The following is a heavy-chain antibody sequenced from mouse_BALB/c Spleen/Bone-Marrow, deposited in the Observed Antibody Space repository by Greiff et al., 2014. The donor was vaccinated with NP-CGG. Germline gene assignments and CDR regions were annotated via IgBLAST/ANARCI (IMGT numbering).Heavy chain of an antibody. CDR2: IDPANGNT. D-gene: IGHD1-1*01. CDR3: ASYYYGRYFDV. V-gene: IGHV14-3*02. Sequence: AQLQQPGAELVKPGASVKLSCTASGFNIKDTYMHWVKQRPEQGLEWIGRIDPANGNTKYDPKFQGKATITADTSSNTAYLQLSSLTSEDTAVYYCASYYYGRYFDVWGAGTTVTVSS. J-gene: IGHJ1*01. CDR1: GFNIKDTY.